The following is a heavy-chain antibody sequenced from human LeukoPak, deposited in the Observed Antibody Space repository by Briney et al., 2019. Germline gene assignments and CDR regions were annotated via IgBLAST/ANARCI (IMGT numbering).Heavy chain of an antibody. Sequence: VGSLSLSSAAYRFTFGSDSMKWVRKALGSMLVIHSSISISFSYIDYADSVKGRFSIASDNSKNTRCLQVCILSAEDTAVYYCAKGNPGYDFWSGPDAFDIWGQGTMVTVSS. CDR2: ISISFSYI. D-gene: IGHD3-3*01. J-gene: IGHJ3*02. CDR3: AKGNPGYDFWSGPDAFDI. V-gene: IGHV3-21*01. CDR1: RFTFGSDS.